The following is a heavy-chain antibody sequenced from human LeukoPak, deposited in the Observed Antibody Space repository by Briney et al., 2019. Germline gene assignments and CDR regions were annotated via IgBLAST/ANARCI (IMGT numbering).Heavy chain of an antibody. J-gene: IGHJ6*04. D-gene: IGHD3-10*02. V-gene: IGHV3-48*03. Sequence: GGSLRLYCAASGFTFSSYEMKWLRQAPGLGLVWVLYISSSGSTIYYADSVKGRFTISRDNAKNSLYLQMNSLRAEDTAVYYCAELGITMIGGVWGKGTTVTISS. CDR1: GFTFSSYE. CDR2: ISSSGSTI. CDR3: AELGITMIGGV.